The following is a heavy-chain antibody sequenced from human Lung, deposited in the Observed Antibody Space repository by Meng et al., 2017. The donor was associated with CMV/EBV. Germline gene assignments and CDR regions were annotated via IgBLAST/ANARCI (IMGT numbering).Heavy chain of an antibody. J-gene: IGHJ6*02. CDR1: SGSA. CDR3: SRSYGDSDYYYFYGMDV. Sequence: SGSAMHWVRQAYGKGLEWIGRIRSKANSYATAHAASVKDRFTISRDDSKNTAYLQMNSVKTEDTAVYYCSRSYGDSDYYYFYGMDVWGQGTTVTVSS. CDR2: IRSKANSYAT. V-gene: IGHV3-73*01. D-gene: IGHD4-17*01.